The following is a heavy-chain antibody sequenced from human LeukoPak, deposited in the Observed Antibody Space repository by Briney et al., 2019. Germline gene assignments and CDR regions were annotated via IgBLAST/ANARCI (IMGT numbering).Heavy chain of an antibody. Sequence: SETLSLTCAVSGGSISSSNWWSWVRQPPGKGLEWIGEIYHSGSTNYNPSLKSRVTISVDKSKNQFSLKLSSVTAADTAAYYCARDRRSGRATKYFDYWGQGTLVTVSS. CDR1: GGSISSSNW. D-gene: IGHD2-15*01. CDR2: IYHSGST. CDR3: ARDRRSGRATKYFDY. V-gene: IGHV4-4*02. J-gene: IGHJ4*02.